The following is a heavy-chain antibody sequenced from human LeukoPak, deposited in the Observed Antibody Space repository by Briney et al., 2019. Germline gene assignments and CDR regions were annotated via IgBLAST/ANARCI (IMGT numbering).Heavy chain of an antibody. CDR3: ARDKSPYGIAVAGADY. CDR1: GGTFSSYA. Sequence: ASVKVSCKASGGTFSSYAISWVRQAPGQGLEWMGRIIPILGIANYAQKFQGRVTITADKSTSTAYMELSSLRSEDTAVYYCARDKSPYGIAVAGADYWGQGTLVTVSS. V-gene: IGHV1-69*04. J-gene: IGHJ4*02. D-gene: IGHD6-19*01. CDR2: IIPILGIA.